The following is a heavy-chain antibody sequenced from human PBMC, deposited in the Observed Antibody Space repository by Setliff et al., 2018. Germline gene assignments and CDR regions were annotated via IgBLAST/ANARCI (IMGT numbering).Heavy chain of an antibody. Sequence: SGPTLVNPTQTLTLTCTFSGFSLSTSGMCVSWIRQPPGKALEWLARIDWDDDKYYSTSLKTRLTISKDTSKNQVVFTMTNMDPVDTATYYCAHRRGDYYDSSGYYYDYWGQGTLVTVS. CDR2: IDWDDDK. CDR1: GFSLSTSGMC. D-gene: IGHD3-22*01. J-gene: IGHJ4*02. V-gene: IGHV2-70*12. CDR3: AHRRGDYYDSSGYYYDY.